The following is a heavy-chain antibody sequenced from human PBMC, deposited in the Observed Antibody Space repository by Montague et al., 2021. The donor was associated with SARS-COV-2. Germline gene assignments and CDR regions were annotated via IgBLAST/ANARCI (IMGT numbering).Heavy chain of an antibody. CDR1: GGSFHIFS. D-gene: IGHD3-22*01. J-gene: IGHJ4*02. CDR2: IDHTGDT. V-gene: IGHV4-34*01. Sequence: SETLSLTCAVSGGSFHIFSWGWIRQSPGKGLKWIGEIDHTGDTKYNPSLKSRVTISVDKSKNQFSLNVTSMTAADTAMYYCARGTRVVGITPGFRWWGQGTQVAVSS. CDR3: ARGTRVVGITPGFRW.